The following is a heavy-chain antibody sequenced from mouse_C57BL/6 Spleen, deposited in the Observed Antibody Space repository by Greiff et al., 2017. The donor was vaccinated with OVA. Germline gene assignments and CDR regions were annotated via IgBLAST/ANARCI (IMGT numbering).Heavy chain of an antibody. CDR3: AREKDDYAFAY. D-gene: IGHD2-4*01. CDR2: INPSNGGT. CDR1: GYTFTSYW. J-gene: IGHJ3*01. V-gene: IGHV1-53*01. Sequence: VQLQQPGTELVKPGASVKLSCKASGYTFTSYWMHWVQQRPGQGLEWIGNINPSNGGTNYNENVKRKATLTVDKTTSTAYMQLSNLKSEDTAVYYCAREKDDYAFAYWGQGTLVTVSA.